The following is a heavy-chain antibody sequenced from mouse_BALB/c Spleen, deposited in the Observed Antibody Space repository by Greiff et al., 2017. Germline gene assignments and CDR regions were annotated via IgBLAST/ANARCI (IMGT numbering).Heavy chain of an antibody. CDR3: ARSTTRYYFAY. CDR1: GYSITSDYA. Sequence: EVKLMESGPGLVKPSQSLSLTCTVTGYSITSDYAWNWIRQFPGNKLEWMGYISYSGSTSYNPSLKSRISITRDTSKNQFFLQLNSVTTEDTATYYCARSTTRYYFAYWGQGTLVTVSA. V-gene: IGHV3-2*02. CDR2: ISYSGST. J-gene: IGHJ3*01. D-gene: IGHD2-1*01.